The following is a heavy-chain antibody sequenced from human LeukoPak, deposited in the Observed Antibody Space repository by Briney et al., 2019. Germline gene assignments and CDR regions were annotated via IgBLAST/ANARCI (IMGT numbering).Heavy chain of an antibody. D-gene: IGHD3-10*01. Sequence: CLWIRQSPGKGLEWIGYIYNSGNTNYNPSLKSRVTISADTSKNQFSLKVNSVTAADTAVYYCARVGDSCFDYWGQGTLVTVSS. J-gene: IGHJ4*02. CDR3: ARVGDSCFDY. CDR2: IYNSGNT. V-gene: IGHV4-59*01.